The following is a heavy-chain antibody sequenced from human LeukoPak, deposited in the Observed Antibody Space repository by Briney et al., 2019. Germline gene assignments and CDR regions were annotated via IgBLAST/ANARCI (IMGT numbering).Heavy chain of an antibody. CDR1: GGSISSGGYC. Sequence: SQTLSLTCAVSGGSISSGGYCWSWIRQPPGKGLEWIGYIYHSGSTYYNPSLKSRVTISVDRSKNQFSLKLSSVTAADTAVYYCARGGPLWNYFDYWGQGTLVTVSS. CDR2: IYHSGST. V-gene: IGHV4-30-2*01. D-gene: IGHD3-3*01. CDR3: ARGGPLWNYFDY. J-gene: IGHJ4*02.